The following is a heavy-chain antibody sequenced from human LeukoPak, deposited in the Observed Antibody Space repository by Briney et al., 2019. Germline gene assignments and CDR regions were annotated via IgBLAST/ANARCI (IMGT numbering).Heavy chain of an antibody. CDR1: GFTFNSYA. CDR3: ARDQYDTWSRRGNFDS. CDR2: ISGSGGST. D-gene: IGHD3-3*01. J-gene: IGHJ4*02. Sequence: GGSLRLSCAASGFTFNSYAMNWVRQAPGKGLECISGSGGSTYYADSVKGRFTISRDNAKNSLYLQMNSLRAEDTAVYYCARDQYDTWSRRGNFDSWGQGTLVIVSS. V-gene: IGHV3-23*01.